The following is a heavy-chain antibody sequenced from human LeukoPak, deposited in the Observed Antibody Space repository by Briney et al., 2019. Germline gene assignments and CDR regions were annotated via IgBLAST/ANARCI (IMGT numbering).Heavy chain of an antibody. V-gene: IGHV4-59*01. CDR2: IYNIGST. Sequence: SETLSLTCTVSGGSISSYYWSWIRQPPGKGLEWIGYIYNIGSTNYNPSLKSRATISVDTSKNQFSLKLSSVTAAGTAVYYCARVGTSIAALGRFDPWGQGTLVTVSS. CDR1: GGSISSYY. D-gene: IGHD6-6*01. CDR3: ARVGTSIAALGRFDP. J-gene: IGHJ5*02.